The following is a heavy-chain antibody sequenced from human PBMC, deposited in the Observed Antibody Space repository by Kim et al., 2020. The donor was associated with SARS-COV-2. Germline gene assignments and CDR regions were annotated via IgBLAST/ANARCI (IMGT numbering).Heavy chain of an antibody. Sequence: SETLSLTCAVYGGSFSGYYWSWIRQHPGKGLEWIGEINHSGSTNYNPSLKSRVTISVDTSKNQFSLKLSSVTAADTAVYYCARGFRYFDWLRIDYWGQGTLVTVSS. CDR1: GGSFSGYY. V-gene: IGHV4-34*01. D-gene: IGHD3-9*01. CDR3: ARGFRYFDWLRIDY. CDR2: INHSGST. J-gene: IGHJ4*02.